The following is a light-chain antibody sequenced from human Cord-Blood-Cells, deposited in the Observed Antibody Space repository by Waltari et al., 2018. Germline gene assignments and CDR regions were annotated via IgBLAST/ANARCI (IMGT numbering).Light chain of an antibody. CDR2: GAS. J-gene: IGKJ1*01. Sequence: EIVLTQSPRTLSLSPGERATLSCRASQSVSSSYLAWYQQKPGQAPRLLIHGASSRATGIPDRFSGSGSGTDFTLTISRLEPEDFAVYYCQQYGSSPQTFGQGTKVEIK. CDR3: QQYGSSPQT. CDR1: QSVSSSY. V-gene: IGKV3-20*01.